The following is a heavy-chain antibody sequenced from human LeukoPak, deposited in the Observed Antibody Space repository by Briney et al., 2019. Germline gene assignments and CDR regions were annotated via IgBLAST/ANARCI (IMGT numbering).Heavy chain of an antibody. V-gene: IGHV4-34*01. J-gene: IGHJ4*02. D-gene: IGHD6-19*01. CDR2: INHSGST. CDR1: GGSSSGYY. CDR3: ARQVEVAGTCYYFDY. Sequence: SETLSLTCAVYGGSSSGYYWSWVRQAPGRGLEWIGEINHSGSTKSNQSLKSRVTISVDTSKNQFSLNLSSMTAADTAVYYCARQVEVAGTCYYFDYWGQGTLVTVSS.